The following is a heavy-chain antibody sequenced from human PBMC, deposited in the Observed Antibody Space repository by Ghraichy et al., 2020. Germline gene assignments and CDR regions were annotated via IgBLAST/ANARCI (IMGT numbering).Heavy chain of an antibody. J-gene: IGHJ6*02. CDR2: IIAYNGNT. D-gene: IGHD5-24*01. Sequence: ASVKVSCKASGYTFTSYGISWVRQAPGQGLEWMGWIIAYNGNTNYAQKLQGRVTMTTDTSTSTAYMELRSLRSDDTAVYYCASSGYSGSYYYYGMDVWGQGTTVTVSS. CDR3: ASSGYSGSYYYYGMDV. V-gene: IGHV1-18*01. CDR1: GYTFTSYG.